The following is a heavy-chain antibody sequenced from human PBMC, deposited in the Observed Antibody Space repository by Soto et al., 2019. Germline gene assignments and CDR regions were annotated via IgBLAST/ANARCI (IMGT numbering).Heavy chain of an antibody. J-gene: IGHJ4*02. CDR2: ISFDGSSE. Sequence: PGGSLRLSCVVSGFTFSTYAMYWVRQAPGKGLEWVALISFDGSSEYYADSVKGRFTISRDNSKDTLYLQMNSLRAEDTAVFYCARSVRGVVNTGIDYWGPGTLVTVSS. CDR1: GFTFSTYA. CDR3: ARSVRGVVNTGIDY. D-gene: IGHD3-10*01. V-gene: IGHV3-30*04.